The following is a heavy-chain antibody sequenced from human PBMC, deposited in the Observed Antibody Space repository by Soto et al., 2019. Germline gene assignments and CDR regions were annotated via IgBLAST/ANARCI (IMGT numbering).Heavy chain of an antibody. J-gene: IGHJ4*02. D-gene: IGHD1-1*01. CDR3: AREPATAKPEGVDF. CDR1: GYTFSDYY. V-gene: IGHV1-2*02. CDR2: INPNSGGT. Sequence: ASVKVSCKASGYTFSDYYIHWVRQAPGQGLEWMGWINPNSGGTKYAPEFQGGATMTRDTSITTAYMELGRLRSGDTAVYYCAREPATAKPEGVDFWGQGTLVTVSS.